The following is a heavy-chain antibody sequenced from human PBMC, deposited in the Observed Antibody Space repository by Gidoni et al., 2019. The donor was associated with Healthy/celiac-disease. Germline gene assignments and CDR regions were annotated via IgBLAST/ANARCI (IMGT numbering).Heavy chain of an antibody. CDR2: VSGSGGRT. CDR1: GFTFSRNA. Sequence: EVQLLESGGGLVQPGGSLRLSCAASGFTFSRNAMSWVRQAPGKGLEWVSAVSGSGGRTYYADSVKGRFTISRDNSKNTLYLQMNSLRAEDTAVYYCAKNSSGLDWVRYYFDYWGQGTLVTVSS. D-gene: IGHD6-25*01. CDR3: AKNSSGLDWVRYYFDY. J-gene: IGHJ4*02. V-gene: IGHV3-23*01.